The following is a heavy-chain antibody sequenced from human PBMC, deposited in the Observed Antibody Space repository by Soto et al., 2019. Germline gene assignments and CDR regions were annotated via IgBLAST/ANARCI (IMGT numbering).Heavy chain of an antibody. J-gene: IGHJ4*02. Sequence: ASVKVSCKASGYTFSRYYMHWVRQAPGQGLEWMGIINPDGGSSNCAQNFQGRLTMTSDTSTSTFYMDLSSLRSEDTAVYYCARRYREGYNFFDYWGQGTLVTVSS. CDR1: GYTFSRYY. V-gene: IGHV1-46*01. CDR2: INPDGGSS. CDR3: ARRYREGYNFFDY. D-gene: IGHD5-12*01.